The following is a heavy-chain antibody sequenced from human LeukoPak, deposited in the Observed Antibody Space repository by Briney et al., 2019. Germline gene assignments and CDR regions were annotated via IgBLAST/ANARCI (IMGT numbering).Heavy chain of an antibody. D-gene: IGHD4-23*01. CDR2: TNHSGST. CDR1: GGSFSGYY. Sequence: PSETLSLTCAVYGGSFSGYYWSWIRQPPGKGLEWIGETNHSGSTNYNPSLKSRVTISVDTSKNQFSLKLSSVTAADTAVYYCARGGNLPSDYYYYYYMDVWGKGTTVTVSS. J-gene: IGHJ6*03. V-gene: IGHV4-34*01. CDR3: ARGGNLPSDYYYYYYMDV.